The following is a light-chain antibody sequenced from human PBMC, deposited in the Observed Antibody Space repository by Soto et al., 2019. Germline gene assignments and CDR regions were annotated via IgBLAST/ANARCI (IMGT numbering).Light chain of an antibody. V-gene: IGLV1-44*01. J-gene: IGLJ2*01. CDR1: SSNIGSNT. CDR3: AAWDDSLNGVV. Sequence: QSVLTQPPSASGTPGQRVTISCSGSSSNIGSNTVNWYQQLPGTAPKLLIYSNNQPPSGVPDRFSGSKSGTSASLAISGLQSEYEADYYCAAWDDSLNGVVFGGGTKVTVL. CDR2: SNN.